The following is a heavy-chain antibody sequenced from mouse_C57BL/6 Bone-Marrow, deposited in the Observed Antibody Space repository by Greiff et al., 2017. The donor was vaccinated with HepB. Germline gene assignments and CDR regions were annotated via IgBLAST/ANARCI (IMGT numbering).Heavy chain of an antibody. CDR3: ARRASLAMDY. CDR2: INPCSGYT. V-gene: IGHV1-4*01. CDR1: GYTFTSYT. D-gene: IGHD3-1*01. Sequence: QVQLQQSGAELARPGASVKMSCKASGYTFTSYTMHWAKQRPGQGLEWIGYINPCSGYTKYNQKFKDKATLTADKSSSTTYMQLSSLTSEDSAFYYCARRASLAMDYWGQGTSVTVAS. J-gene: IGHJ4*01.